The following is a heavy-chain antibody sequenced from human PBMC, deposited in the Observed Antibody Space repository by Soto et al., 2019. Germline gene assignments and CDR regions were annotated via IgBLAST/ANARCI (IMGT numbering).Heavy chain of an antibody. CDR1: GFSLSTSGVG. CDR2: IYWDDDK. CDR3: AHREGGYCSGGSCYSS. D-gene: IGHD2-15*01. V-gene: IGHV2-5*02. Sequence: QITLKESGPTLVKPTQTLTLTCTFSGFSLSTSGVGVGWIRQPPGKALEWLALIYWDDDKRYSPSLKSRLTITKDTSKNPVVLTMTHMDPVDTATYYCAHREGGYCSGGSCYSSWGQGTLVTVSS. J-gene: IGHJ5*02.